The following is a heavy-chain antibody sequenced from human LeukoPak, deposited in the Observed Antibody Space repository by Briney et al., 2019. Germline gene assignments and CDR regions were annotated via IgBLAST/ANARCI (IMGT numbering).Heavy chain of an antibody. Sequence: GGSLRLSCAASGFTFSSYAMHWVRQAPGKGLEWVAVISYDGSNKYYADSVKGRFTISRDNSKNTLYLQMNSLRAEDTAVYYCARDASGYYYDPSYYFDYRGQGTLVTVSS. D-gene: IGHD3-22*01. V-gene: IGHV3-30-3*01. J-gene: IGHJ4*02. CDR1: GFTFSSYA. CDR3: ARDASGYYYDPSYYFDY. CDR2: ISYDGSNK.